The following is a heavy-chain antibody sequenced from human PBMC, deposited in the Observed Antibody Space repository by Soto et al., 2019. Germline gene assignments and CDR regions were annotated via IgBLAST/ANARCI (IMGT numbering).Heavy chain of an antibody. V-gene: IGHV4-59*01. Sequence: SETLSLTCTVSGGSISSYYWSWIRQPPGKGLEWIGYIYYSGSTNYNPSLKSRVTISVDTSKNQFSLKLSSVTAADTAVYYCARDRPPYYSGGSCYSYYFDYWGQGTLVTVSS. CDR3: ARDRPPYYSGGSCYSYYFDY. CDR2: IYYSGST. J-gene: IGHJ4*02. CDR1: GGSISSYY. D-gene: IGHD2-15*01.